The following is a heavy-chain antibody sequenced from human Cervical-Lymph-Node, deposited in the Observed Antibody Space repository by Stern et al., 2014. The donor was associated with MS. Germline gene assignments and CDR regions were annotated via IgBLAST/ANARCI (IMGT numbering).Heavy chain of an antibody. V-gene: IGHV5-51*03. Sequence: VQLVESGAEVKKPGESLKISCKASGYSFTNYWIGWVRQRPGKGLEWMGIVYPGDSDTRPSPSLQGQVTISADKSISTAYLQWSSLKASDTAMYYCARSITASGTGGAFEFWGQGTLVTVSS. CDR2: VYPGDSDT. CDR1: GYSFTNYW. D-gene: IGHD6-25*01. J-gene: IGHJ4*02. CDR3: ARSITASGTGGAFEF.